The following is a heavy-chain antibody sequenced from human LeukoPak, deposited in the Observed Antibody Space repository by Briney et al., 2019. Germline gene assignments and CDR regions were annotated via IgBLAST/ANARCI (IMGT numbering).Heavy chain of an antibody. Sequence: ASVKLSCKASGYTFTGYYMHWVRQAPGQGLEWMGWINPNSGGTNYAQKFQGRVTMTRDTSISTAYMELSRLRSDDTAVYYCARTYYDSSGYCFVYWGQGTLVTVSS. CDR1: GYTFTGYY. V-gene: IGHV1-2*02. CDR3: ARTYYDSSGYCFVY. CDR2: INPNSGGT. D-gene: IGHD3-22*01. J-gene: IGHJ4*02.